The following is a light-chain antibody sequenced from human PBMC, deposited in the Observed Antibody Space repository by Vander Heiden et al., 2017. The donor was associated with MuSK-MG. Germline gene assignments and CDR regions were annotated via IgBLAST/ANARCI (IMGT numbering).Light chain of an antibody. CDR3: KQYSSSPWT. J-gene: IGKJ1*01. CDR1: QSIRNW. V-gene: IGKV1-5*03. CDR2: QAS. Sequence: DIQMTQSPATLSASVGDRVTITCRATQSIRNWLAWYQQKPGRAPKLLISQASSLESGVQSRFSGSTSGTDFTLTITSLQPDDFATYYCKQYSSSPWTFGQGTKVEI.